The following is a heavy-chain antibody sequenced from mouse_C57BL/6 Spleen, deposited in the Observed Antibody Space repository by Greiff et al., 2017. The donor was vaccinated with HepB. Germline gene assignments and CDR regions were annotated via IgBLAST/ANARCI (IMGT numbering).Heavy chain of an antibody. CDR2: IYPRSGNT. CDR3: ARSEELHWYFDV. V-gene: IGHV1-81*01. CDR1: GYTFTSYG. J-gene: IGHJ1*03. Sequence: QVQLKESGAELARPGASVKLSCKASGYTFTSYGISWVKQRTGQGLEWIGEIYPRSGNTYYNEKFKGKATLTADKSSSTAYMELRSLTSEDSAVYFCARSEELHWYFDVWGTGTTVTVSS.